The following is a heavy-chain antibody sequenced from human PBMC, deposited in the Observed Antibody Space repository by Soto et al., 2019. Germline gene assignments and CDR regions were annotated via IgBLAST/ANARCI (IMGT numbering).Heavy chain of an antibody. CDR1: GESISSSSYY. CDR2: IYYSGRT. V-gene: IGHV4-39*01. CDR3: ARQRTTVVTQAYFDH. Sequence: SETLSLTCIVSGESISSSSYYWGWIRQPPGKGLEWIGSIYYSGRTYYNPSFKSRVTISIDTSKNQFSLKLSSVTATDTAVYYCARQRTTVVTQAYFDHWGKGALVTVSS. J-gene: IGHJ4*02. D-gene: IGHD2-21*02.